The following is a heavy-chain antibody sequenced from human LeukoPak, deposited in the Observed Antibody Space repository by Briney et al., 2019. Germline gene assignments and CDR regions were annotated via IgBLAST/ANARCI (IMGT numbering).Heavy chain of an antibody. CDR2: ISAYNGNT. CDR1: GYTFTSYG. Sequence: GASVKVSCKASGYTFTSYGISWVRQAPGQGLEWMGWISAYNGNTNYAQKIQGRVTMTTDTSTSTAYMELRSLSSDDTAVSYLARGYCSSTSCHSRSWWSEASLVTVYS. CDR3: ARGYCSSTSCHSRSW. J-gene: IGHJ4*02. D-gene: IGHD2-2*01. V-gene: IGHV1-18*01.